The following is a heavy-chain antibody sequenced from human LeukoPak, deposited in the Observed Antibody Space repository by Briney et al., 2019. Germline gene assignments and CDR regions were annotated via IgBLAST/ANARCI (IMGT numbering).Heavy chain of an antibody. CDR3: ARDRRGEKSQYNCFDP. D-gene: IGHD3-10*01. CDR2: IKEDGSEQ. Sequence: GGSLRPSCTASGFTFSSYWMNWVRQAPGKGLEWVANIKEDGSEQYYVDSVKGRFTISRDNAKNSLHLQMNSLRAEDTAVYFCARDRRGEKSQYNCFDPWGQGTLVTVS. CDR1: GFTFSSYW. J-gene: IGHJ5*02. V-gene: IGHV3-7*01.